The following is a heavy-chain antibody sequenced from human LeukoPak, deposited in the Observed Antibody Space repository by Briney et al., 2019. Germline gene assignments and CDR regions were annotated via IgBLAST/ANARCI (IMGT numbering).Heavy chain of an antibody. Sequence: PGGSLRLPCAASGFTFSSYSMNWVRQAPGKGLEWVSSISSSSSYMYYADSVKGRFTISRDNAKNSLYLQVNSLRAEDTAVYYCARSPPLRRYFDCWGQGTLVTVSS. CDR2: ISSSSSYM. CDR3: ARSPPLRRYFDC. D-gene: IGHD3-9*01. V-gene: IGHV3-21*01. CDR1: GFTFSSYS. J-gene: IGHJ4*02.